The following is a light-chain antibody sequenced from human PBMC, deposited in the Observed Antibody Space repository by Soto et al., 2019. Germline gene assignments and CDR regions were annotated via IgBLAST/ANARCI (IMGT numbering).Light chain of an antibody. CDR1: SSNIGAGYD. CDR2: ANN. CDR3: QSYDSTLSGYV. Sequence: QAVVTQPPSVSGAPGQRVTISCTGSSSNIGAGYDVHWYQQLPGTAPKLLIYANNNRPSGVPDRFAGSKSGTSVSLAITGLQSDDEADYYCQSYDSTLSGYVFGTGTQLTVL. J-gene: IGLJ1*01. V-gene: IGLV1-40*01.